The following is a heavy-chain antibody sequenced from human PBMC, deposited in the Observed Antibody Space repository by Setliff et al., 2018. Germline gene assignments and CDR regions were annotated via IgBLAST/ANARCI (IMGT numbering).Heavy chain of an antibody. CDR1: GGSISSYY. J-gene: IGHJ5*02. CDR3: ARDTPHDPVSSNWYRNWFDP. Sequence: PSETLSLTCTVSGGSISSYYWSWIRQPPGKGLEWIGYVYSTGSTNYNPSLKNRVSISLDTSKNQFSLNLNSVTAADTAVYFCARDTPHDPVSSNWYRNWFDPWGQGILVTVSS. CDR2: VYSTGST. V-gene: IGHV4-4*08. D-gene: IGHD6-13*01.